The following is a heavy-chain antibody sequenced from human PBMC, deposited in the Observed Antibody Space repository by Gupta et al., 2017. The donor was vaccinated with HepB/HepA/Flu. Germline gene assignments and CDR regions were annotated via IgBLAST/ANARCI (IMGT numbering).Heavy chain of an antibody. Sequence: QVQLVQSGAEVKKPGASVKVSCKASGYTFITYAIHWVRQAPGQGLEWMGFINPATGNTQYSQKFQGRVTIARDTSANTAYMELSGLRSEDTAVYYCAREPPSVGDYYGLDVWGQGTTVIVSS. V-gene: IGHV1-3*01. J-gene: IGHJ6*02. CDR1: GYTFITYA. CDR2: INPATGNT. D-gene: IGHD3-16*01. CDR3: AREPPSVGDYYGLDV.